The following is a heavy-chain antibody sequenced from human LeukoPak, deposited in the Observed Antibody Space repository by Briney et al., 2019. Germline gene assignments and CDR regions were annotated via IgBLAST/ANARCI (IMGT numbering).Heavy chain of an antibody. V-gene: IGHV1-69*13. Sequence: SVKVSCKASGGTFSSYAISWVRQAPGQGREWMGGIIPIFGTANYAQKFQGRVTITADESTSTAYMELSSLRSEDTAVYYCARVAAGSFDYFDYWGQGTLVTVSS. CDR3: ARVAAGSFDYFDY. CDR1: GGTFSSYA. D-gene: IGHD6-13*01. CDR2: IIPIFGTA. J-gene: IGHJ4*02.